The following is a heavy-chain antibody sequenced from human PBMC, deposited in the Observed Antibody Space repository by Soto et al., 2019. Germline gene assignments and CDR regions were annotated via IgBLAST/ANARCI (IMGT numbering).Heavy chain of an antibody. D-gene: IGHD4-4*01. CDR1: GYTFTSYA. J-gene: IGHJ4*02. CDR2: IDAGNGNT. CDR3: ALYSNYGAFDY. V-gene: IGHV1-3*01. Sequence: ASVKVSCKASGYTFTSYAMHWVRQAPGQRLEWMGWIDAGNGNTKYSQKFQGRVTITRDTSASTAYMELSSLRSEDTAVYYCALYSNYGAFDYWGQGTLVTVSS.